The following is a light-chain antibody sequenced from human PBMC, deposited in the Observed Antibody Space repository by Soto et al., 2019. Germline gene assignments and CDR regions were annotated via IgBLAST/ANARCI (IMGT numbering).Light chain of an antibody. V-gene: IGKV1-12*02. CDR2: PAS. Sequence: SQMTQSPSSVSASVGDRVTITCRAGQGISRWLAWYQQKSGKAPKLLIYPASSLQSGVPSRFSGSGSGTDFTLTISSLQPEDFATYYCQQANSFPFLTFGGGTKVDIK. CDR3: QQANSFPFLT. J-gene: IGKJ4*01. CDR1: QGISRW.